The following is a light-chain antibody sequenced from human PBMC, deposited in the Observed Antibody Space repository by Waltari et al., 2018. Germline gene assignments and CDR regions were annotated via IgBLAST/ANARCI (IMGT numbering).Light chain of an antibody. Sequence: QLVLTQSPSASASLGASVKLTCTLSSGHSTYAIAWHQQQPEKGPLYLMKLNSDGTYPKGDWIPDRFSGSSSGAERYLTISSLQSEDAADYYCQAWGTGIVFGTGTKVTVL. V-gene: IGLV4-69*01. J-gene: IGLJ1*01. CDR2: LNSDGTY. CDR1: SGHSTYA. CDR3: QAWGTGIV.